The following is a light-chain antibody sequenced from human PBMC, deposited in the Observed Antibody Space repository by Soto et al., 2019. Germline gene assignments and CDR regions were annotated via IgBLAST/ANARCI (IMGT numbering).Light chain of an antibody. CDR1: QSLTMR. CDR2: KTS. CDR3: QHWTDYSWT. V-gene: IGKV1-5*03. Sequence: DIHMTQSPSTLSASVGDRVTITCRASQSLTMRLAWYQQKPGKAPNLLIYKTSSLDSGVPSRFSGSGSGTESTLTISSLQPDDFATYYCQHWTDYSWTFGQGTKVEVK. J-gene: IGKJ1*01.